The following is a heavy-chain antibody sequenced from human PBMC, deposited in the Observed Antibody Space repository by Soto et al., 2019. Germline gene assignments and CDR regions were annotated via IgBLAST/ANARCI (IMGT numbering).Heavy chain of an antibody. D-gene: IGHD3-3*01. CDR3: AKLDFWNSYYGLDV. J-gene: IGHJ6*02. Sequence: GGSLRLSCAASGFTFGTYTMSWVCRAPGKGLEWVSSISGSDGTTYYADSVKGRFSISRDKSKNTLYLQMNSLRAEDTAIYYCAKLDFWNSYYGLDVWGQGTTVTVSS. CDR2: ISGSDGTT. CDR1: GFTFGTYT. V-gene: IGHV3-23*01.